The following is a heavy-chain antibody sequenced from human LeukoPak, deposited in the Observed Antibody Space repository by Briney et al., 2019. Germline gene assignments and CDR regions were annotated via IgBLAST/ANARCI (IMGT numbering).Heavy chain of an antibody. Sequence: GGSLRLSCAASGFTFSSYAMHWVRQAPGKGLEWVAVISYDGSNKYYADSVKGRFTISRDNSKNTLYLRMNSLRAEDTAVYYCARENYCSSTSCYYYYYYGMDVWGQGTTVTVSS. V-gene: IGHV3-30-3*01. CDR2: ISYDGSNK. D-gene: IGHD2-2*01. J-gene: IGHJ6*02. CDR3: ARENYCSSTSCYYYYYYGMDV. CDR1: GFTFSSYA.